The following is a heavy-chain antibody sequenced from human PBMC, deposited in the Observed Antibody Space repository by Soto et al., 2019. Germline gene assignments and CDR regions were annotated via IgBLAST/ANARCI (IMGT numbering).Heavy chain of an antibody. V-gene: IGHV1-69*01. Sequence: QVQLVQSGAEVKKPGSSVKVSCKASGGTFSSYAISWVRQAPGQGLEWMGGIIPIFGTANYAQKFQGRVTITADESKSTAYMELSSLRSEDTAVYYCARGHTYYYDSSGYYLYWGQGTLVTVSS. D-gene: IGHD3-22*01. CDR3: ARGHTYYYDSSGYYLY. CDR2: IIPIFGTA. J-gene: IGHJ4*02. CDR1: GGTFSSYA.